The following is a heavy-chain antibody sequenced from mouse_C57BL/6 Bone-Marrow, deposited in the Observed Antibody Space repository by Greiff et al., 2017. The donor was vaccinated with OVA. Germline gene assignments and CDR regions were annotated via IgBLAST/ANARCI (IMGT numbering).Heavy chain of an antibody. D-gene: IGHD1-1*01. CDR1: GYSITSGYD. CDR3: ARATTTEYAMDY. V-gene: IGHV3-1*01. J-gene: IGHJ4*01. Sequence: EVKLVESGPGMVKPSQSLSLTCTVTGYSITSGYDWHWIRHFPGNKLEWMGYISYSGSTNYNPSLKSRISITHDTSKNHFFLKLNSVTTEDTATYYCARATTTEYAMDYWGQGTSVTVSS. CDR2: ISYSGST.